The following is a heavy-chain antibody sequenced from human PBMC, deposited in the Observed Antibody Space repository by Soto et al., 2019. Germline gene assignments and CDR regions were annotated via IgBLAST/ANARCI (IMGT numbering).Heavy chain of an antibody. CDR3: TTDSLFTGQLVRMDN. Sequence: GWSLRLSCAASGFTFSDAWINWVRQAPGKGLEWVGRIKSKTDGGTTDFAAPVKGRFAISRDDSRDMVYMQMYSLKTDDTAVYYCTTDSLFTGQLVRMDNWGHGTLVTVPS. CDR2: IKSKTDGGTT. J-gene: IGHJ4*01. CDR1: GFTFSDAW. D-gene: IGHD3-9*01. V-gene: IGHV3-15*07.